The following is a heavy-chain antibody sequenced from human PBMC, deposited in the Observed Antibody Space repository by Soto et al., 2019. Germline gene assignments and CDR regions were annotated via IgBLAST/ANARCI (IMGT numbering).Heavy chain of an antibody. CDR3: ARGSSNWAYYFDF. V-gene: IGHV3-48*02. CDR1: GFTFSSYS. J-gene: IGHJ4*02. Sequence: ESGGGLVQPGGSLRLSCAASGFTFSSYSLNWVRQAPGKGLEWVSYITSSGTTVYYADSVRGRFTISRDNAKNSLYLQMYSLRDDDTAVYYCARGSSNWAYYFDFWGQGTLVTVSS. D-gene: IGHD6-13*01. CDR2: ITSSGTTV.